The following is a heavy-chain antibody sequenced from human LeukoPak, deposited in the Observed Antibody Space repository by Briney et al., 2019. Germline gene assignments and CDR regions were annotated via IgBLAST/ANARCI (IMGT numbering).Heavy chain of an antibody. Sequence: PGGSLRLSCAASGFTFSSYAMHWVRQAPGKGLEWVAVISYDGSNKYYADSVKGRFTISRDNSKNTLYLQMNSLRAEDTAVYYCARDSSGWNYYYYMDVWGKGTTVTISS. J-gene: IGHJ6*03. V-gene: IGHV3-30*14. D-gene: IGHD6-19*01. CDR2: ISYDGSNK. CDR1: GFTFSSYA. CDR3: ARDSSGWNYYYYMDV.